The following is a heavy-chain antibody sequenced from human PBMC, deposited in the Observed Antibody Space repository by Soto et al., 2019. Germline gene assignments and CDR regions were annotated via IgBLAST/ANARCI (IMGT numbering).Heavy chain of an antibody. V-gene: IGHV1-46*01. CDR1: GYTFTSYY. J-gene: IGHJ6*02. CDR3: ARNYPLWGKHYGMDV. D-gene: IGHD1-7*01. Sequence: ASVKVSCKASGYTFTSYYMHWVRQAPGQGLEWMGIINPSGGSTSYAQKFQGRVTMTRYTSTSTVYMELSSLRSEDTAVYYCARNYPLWGKHYGMDVWGQGTTVTVSS. CDR2: INPSGGST.